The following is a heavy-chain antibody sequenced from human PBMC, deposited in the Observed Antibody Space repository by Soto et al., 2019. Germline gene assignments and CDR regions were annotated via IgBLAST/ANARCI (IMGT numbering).Heavy chain of an antibody. CDR2: VKSKSDGATT. V-gene: IGHV3-15*01. Sequence: GSLRLSCAASGFTFSNVWMSWVRQAPGKGLEWVGRVKSKSDGATTDYAAPVKGRFTVSRDDSQNTLSLQMDSLKIEDTAVYFCTTAAGGMWGADYWGQGTPVTVSS. D-gene: IGHD1-26*01. CDR3: TTAAGGMWGADY. J-gene: IGHJ4*02. CDR1: GFTFSNVW.